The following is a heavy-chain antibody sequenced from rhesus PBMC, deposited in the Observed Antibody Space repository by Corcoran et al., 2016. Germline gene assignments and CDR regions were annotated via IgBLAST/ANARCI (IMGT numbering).Heavy chain of an antibody. CDR1: GFSLSPSGMG. J-gene: IGHJ3*01. CDR3: ARVGWVAAADPDAFDF. V-gene: IGHV2-1*01. Sequence: QVTLKESGPALVKPTQTLPLTCTFSGFSLSPSGMGVGWIRQPSRKTLEWLALIYWDDDKRYSTSLKSRLTISKDTSKNQVVLTMTNMDPVDTATYYCARVGWVAAADPDAFDFWGQGLRVTVSS. D-gene: IGHD6-31*01. CDR2: IYWDDDK.